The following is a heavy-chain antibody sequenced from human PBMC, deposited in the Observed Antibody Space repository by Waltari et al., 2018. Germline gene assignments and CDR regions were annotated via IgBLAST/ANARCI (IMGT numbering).Heavy chain of an antibody. V-gene: IGHV4-39*07. Sequence: QLQLQESGPGLVKPSETLSLTCTVSGGSISSSSYYWGWIRQPPGKGLEWIGSIYYSGSTYYNPALKSRVTISVDTSKNQFSLKLSSVTAADTAGYYCASTTGTHFDYWGQGTLVTVSS. CDR3: ASTTGTHFDY. CDR2: IYYSGST. D-gene: IGHD4-17*01. J-gene: IGHJ4*02. CDR1: GGSISSSSYY.